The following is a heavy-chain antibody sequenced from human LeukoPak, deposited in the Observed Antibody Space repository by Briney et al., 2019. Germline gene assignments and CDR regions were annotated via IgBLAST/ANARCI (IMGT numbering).Heavy chain of an antibody. CDR3: ATDWGSYGSGSYYPR. V-gene: IGHV1-24*01. J-gene: IGHJ4*02. CDR2: FDPEDGET. D-gene: IGHD3-10*01. CDR1: GYALTELS. Sequence: ASVKVSYKVSGYALTELSMHWVRQAPGKGLEWMGGFDPEDGETIYAQKFQGRVTMTEDTSTDTAYMELSSLRSEDTAVYYCATDWGSYGSGSYYPRWGQGTLVTVSS.